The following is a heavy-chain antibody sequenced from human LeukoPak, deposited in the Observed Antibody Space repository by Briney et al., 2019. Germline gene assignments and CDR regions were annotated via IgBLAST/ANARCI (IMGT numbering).Heavy chain of an antibody. Sequence: GGSLRLSCAASGLTLSSYAMHWVSQAPGKGLEGGSLISSGGNDEYYADSVKCRFTISRDNSKTTLYLQLNSLRGEDTAVYYCARDSTYYYDSGSSGPHYFDNWGQGTLVSVSS. V-gene: IGHV3-30*01. CDR1: GLTLSSYA. CDR2: ISSGGNDE. CDR3: ARDSTYYYDSGSSGPHYFDN. J-gene: IGHJ4*02. D-gene: IGHD3-10*01.